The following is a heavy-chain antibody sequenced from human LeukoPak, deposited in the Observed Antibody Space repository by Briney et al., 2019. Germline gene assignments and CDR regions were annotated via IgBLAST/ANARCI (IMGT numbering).Heavy chain of an antibody. V-gene: IGHV1-2*02. CDR2: INPNSGGT. CDR3: ARGLSYSSSWYWYYYYGMDV. Sequence: GASVKVSCKASGYTFTGYYMHWARQAPGQGLEWMGWINPNSGGTNYAQKFQGRVTMTRDTSISTAYMELSRLRSDDTAVYYCARGLSYSSSWYWYYYYGMDVWGQGTTVTVSS. CDR1: GYTFTGYY. D-gene: IGHD6-13*01. J-gene: IGHJ6*02.